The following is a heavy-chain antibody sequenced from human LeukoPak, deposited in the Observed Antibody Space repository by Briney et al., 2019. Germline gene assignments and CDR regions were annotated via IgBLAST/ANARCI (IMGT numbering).Heavy chain of an antibody. J-gene: IGHJ5*02. CDR1: GGSISSYY. CDR3: ARAIPLHYYGSGSYNWFDP. CDR2: IYYSGNT. V-gene: IGHV4-59*08. D-gene: IGHD3-10*01. Sequence: KPSETLSLTCTVSGGSISSYYWSWIRQPPGKGLEWIGYIYYSGNTNYNPSLKSRVTISVDTSKNQFSLKLSSVTAADTAVYYCARAIPLHYYGSGSYNWFDPWGQGTLVTVSS.